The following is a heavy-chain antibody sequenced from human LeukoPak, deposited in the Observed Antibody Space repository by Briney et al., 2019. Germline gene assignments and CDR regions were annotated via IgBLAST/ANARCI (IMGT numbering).Heavy chain of an antibody. Sequence: PSETLSLTCSVSGGSISKYYWSWIRQPPGKGLEWIGYIYYSGSTNYNPSLKSRVTISVDTSKNQFSLKLSSVTAADTAVYYCARVNSKAPEYFQHWGQGTLVTVSS. V-gene: IGHV4-59*01. CDR3: ARVNSKAPEYFQH. CDR1: GGSISKYY. J-gene: IGHJ1*01. CDR2: IYYSGST. D-gene: IGHD2/OR15-2a*01.